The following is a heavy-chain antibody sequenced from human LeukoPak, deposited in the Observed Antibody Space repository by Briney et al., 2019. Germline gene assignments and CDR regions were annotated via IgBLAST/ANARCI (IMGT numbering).Heavy chain of an antibody. D-gene: IGHD3-10*01. CDR2: ISYDGSNK. CDR3: AREHGQQLLWFGAGYYGMDV. J-gene: IGHJ6*04. CDR1: GFTFSSYW. Sequence: PGGSLRLSCAASGFTFSSYWMSWVRQAPGKGLEGVAVISYDGSNKYYADSVKGRFTISRDNSKNTLYLQMNSLRAEDTAVYYCAREHGQQLLWFGAGYYGMDVWGKGTTVTASS. V-gene: IGHV3-30*03.